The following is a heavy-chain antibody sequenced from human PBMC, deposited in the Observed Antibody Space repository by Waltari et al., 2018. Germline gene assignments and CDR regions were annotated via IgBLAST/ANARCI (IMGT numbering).Heavy chain of an antibody. D-gene: IGHD1-26*01. CDR1: GYSISSGYY. Sequence: QVQLQESGPGLVKPSETLSLTCAVSGYSISSGYYWGWIRQPPGKGLEWIGSIYHSGSTYYNPSLKSRVTISVDTSKNQFSLKLSSVTAADTAVYYCAGVGAAKDHNWFDPWGQGTLVTVSS. V-gene: IGHV4-38-2*01. J-gene: IGHJ5*02. CDR2: IYHSGST. CDR3: AGVGAAKDHNWFDP.